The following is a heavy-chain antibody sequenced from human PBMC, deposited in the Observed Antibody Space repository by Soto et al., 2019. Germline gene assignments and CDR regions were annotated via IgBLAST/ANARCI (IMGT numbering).Heavy chain of an antibody. V-gene: IGHV1-8*01. CDR3: ARDRGVLKQSNFDY. J-gene: IGHJ4*02. CDR1: GYTFTGYD. Sequence: ASMKVSCTASGYTFTGYDIIWVRQATGQGLELMGWMNPNSGNTGYAQKFQGRVTTTRNTSIRTAYMELSSLRSEDTAVYYCARDRGVLKQSNFDYWGQGTLVTVSS. CDR2: MNPNSGNT. D-gene: IGHD3-10*01.